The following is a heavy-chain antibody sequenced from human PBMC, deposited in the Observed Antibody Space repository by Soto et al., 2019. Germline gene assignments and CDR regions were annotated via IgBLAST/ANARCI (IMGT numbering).Heavy chain of an antibody. CDR2: ISDNGGTT. CDR3: VRERLHLGELSSTAHFDH. Sequence: GGSLRLSCAASEFTFSNYAMSWVRQAPGKGLEWVSSISDNGGTTYYADSVKGRFTISRDNSKNTLYLQMNSLRAEDTAVYYCVRERLHLGELSSTAHFDHWGPGTLVTVSS. V-gene: IGHV3-23*01. D-gene: IGHD3-16*02. CDR1: EFTFSNYA. J-gene: IGHJ4*02.